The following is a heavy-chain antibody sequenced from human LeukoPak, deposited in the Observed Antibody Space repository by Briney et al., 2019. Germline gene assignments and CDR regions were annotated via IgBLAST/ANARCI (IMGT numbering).Heavy chain of an antibody. CDR2: IYHSGST. CDR1: GGSISSGGYS. D-gene: IGHD1-26*01. CDR3: ARGAPWDPPDY. V-gene: IGHV4-30-2*01. Sequence: PSQTLSLTCAVSGGSISSGGYSWSWIRQPLGKGLEWIGYIYHSGSTYYNPSLKSRVTISVDRSKNQFSLKLSSVTAADTAVYYCARGAPWDPPDYWGQGTLVTVSS. J-gene: IGHJ4*02.